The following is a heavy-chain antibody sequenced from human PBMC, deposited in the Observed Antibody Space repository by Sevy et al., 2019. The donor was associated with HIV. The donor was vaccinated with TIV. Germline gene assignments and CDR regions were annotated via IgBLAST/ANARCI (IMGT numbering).Heavy chain of an antibody. J-gene: IGHJ5*02. CDR2: IIHIFGTA. Sequence: ASVKVSCKASGGTFSSYAISWVRQAPGQGLEWMGGIIHIFGTANYEQKFQRRVTITADESTSTAYMDLSSLGSEDNAAYYGPKGIAAAGIGWFDPWGQGTLVTVSS. D-gene: IGHD6-13*01. CDR1: GGTFSSYA. CDR3: PKGIAAAGIGWFDP. V-gene: IGHV1-69*13.